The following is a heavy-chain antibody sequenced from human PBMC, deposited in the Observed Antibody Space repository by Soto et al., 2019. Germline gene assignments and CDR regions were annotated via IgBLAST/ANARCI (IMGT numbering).Heavy chain of an antibody. D-gene: IGHD2-8*01. Sequence: QITLKESGPTLVKPTQTLTLTCTFSGFSLSTSGVGVGWIRQPPGKALEWLSLVYWDDDRRYSPSLKSRLTITKDTSKNQVVLTMTNMDPVDTATYYCAVGYCTNGVCYSSGYMDVWGKGTTVTVSS. CDR1: GFSLSTSGVG. CDR2: VYWDDDR. J-gene: IGHJ6*03. V-gene: IGHV2-5*02. CDR3: AVGYCTNGVCYSSGYMDV.